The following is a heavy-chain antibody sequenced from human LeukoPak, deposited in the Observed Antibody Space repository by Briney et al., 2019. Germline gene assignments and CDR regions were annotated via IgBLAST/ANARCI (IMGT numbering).Heavy chain of an antibody. V-gene: IGHV4-59*08. CDR3: ARRSWTSEWYFDL. Sequence: PSETLSLTCTVSGGSISSYYWSWIRQPPGKGLEWIGYIYYSGSTNSNPSLKSRVTISVDTSKNQFSLKLNSVTAADTAVYYCARRSWTSEWYFDLWGRGTLVTVSS. CDR2: IYYSGST. D-gene: IGHD1-26*01. J-gene: IGHJ2*01. CDR1: GGSISSYY.